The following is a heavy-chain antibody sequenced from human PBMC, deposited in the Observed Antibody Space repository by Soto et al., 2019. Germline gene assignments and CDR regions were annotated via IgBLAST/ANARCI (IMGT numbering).Heavy chain of an antibody. CDR3: AKDLRNVGFLEWLPYYFDY. J-gene: IGHJ4*02. CDR2: ISGSGGST. D-gene: IGHD3-3*01. Sequence: GGSLRLSCAASGFTFSSYAMSWVRQAPGKGLEWVSAISGSGGSTYYADSVKGRFTISRDNSKNTLYLQMNSLRAEDTAVYYCAKDLRNVGFLEWLPYYFDYWGQGTLVTVSS. V-gene: IGHV3-23*01. CDR1: GFTFSSYA.